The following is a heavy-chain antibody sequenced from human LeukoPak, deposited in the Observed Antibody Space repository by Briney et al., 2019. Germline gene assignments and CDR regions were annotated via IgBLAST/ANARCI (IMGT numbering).Heavy chain of an antibody. CDR2: FDPEDGET. Sequence: GGSLRLSCAASGFTFSSYSMNWVRQAPGKGLEWMGGFDPEDGETIYAQKFQGRVTMTEDTSTDTAYMELSSLRSEDTAVYYCAWDSSSWYGGFDYWGQGTLVTVSS. CDR1: GFTFSSYS. J-gene: IGHJ4*02. V-gene: IGHV1-24*01. CDR3: AWDSSSWYGGFDY. D-gene: IGHD6-13*01.